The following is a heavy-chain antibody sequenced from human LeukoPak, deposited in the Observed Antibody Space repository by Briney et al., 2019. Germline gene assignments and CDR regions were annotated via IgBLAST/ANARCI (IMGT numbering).Heavy chain of an antibody. Sequence: GGSPRLSCTVSGLPFSDYAFSWVRQSPGKGLEWVGFIRISTYGATTEYSAPAKDRFTISRDDSRSLAYLQMNNLKMEDTAVYYCATHRLESHDIQFDYWGQGAPVIVSS. CDR1: GLPFSDYA. CDR2: IRISTYGATT. V-gene: IGHV3-49*04. CDR3: ATHRLESHDIQFDY. J-gene: IGHJ4*02. D-gene: IGHD1-1*01.